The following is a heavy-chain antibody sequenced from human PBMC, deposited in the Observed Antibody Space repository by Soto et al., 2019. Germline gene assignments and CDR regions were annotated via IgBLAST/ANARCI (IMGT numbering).Heavy chain of an antibody. J-gene: IGHJ3*02. CDR2: ISGSGGST. Sequence: EVQLLESGGGLVQPGGSLRLSCAASGFTFSSYAMSWVRQAPGKGLEWVSAISGSGGSTYYADSVKGRFTISRDNSKNTLYLQMSSLRAEDTAVYYSAKDLSVTTALGAFDIWGQGTMVTVSS. D-gene: IGHD4-17*01. CDR3: AKDLSVTTALGAFDI. V-gene: IGHV3-23*01. CDR1: GFTFSSYA.